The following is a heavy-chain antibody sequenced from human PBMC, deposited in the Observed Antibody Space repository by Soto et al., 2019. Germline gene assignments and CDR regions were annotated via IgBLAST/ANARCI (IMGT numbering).Heavy chain of an antibody. CDR3: AGVYYGGDSVNNY. CDR1: GFTFSSYA. Sequence: ESGGGVVQPGRSLRLSCAASGFTFSSYALSWVRQAPGKGLEWVAAASYDASNKYYADSVKGRFTISRDNSKNTLDLQMNSLRADDTAVYYCAGVYYGGDSVNNYWGQGTLVTVSS. D-gene: IGHD4-17*01. V-gene: IGHV3-30-3*01. J-gene: IGHJ4*02. CDR2: ASYDASNK.